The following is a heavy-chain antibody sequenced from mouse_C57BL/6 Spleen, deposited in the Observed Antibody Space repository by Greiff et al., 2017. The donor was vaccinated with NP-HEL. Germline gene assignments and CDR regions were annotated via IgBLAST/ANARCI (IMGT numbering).Heavy chain of an antibody. J-gene: IGHJ3*01. D-gene: IGHD2-4*01. V-gene: IGHV1-80*01. CDR3: ARSGYDYDEGAWFAY. CDR2: IYPGDGDT. Sequence: VQLQQSGAELVKPGASVKISCKASGYAFSSYWMNWVKQRPGKGLEWIGQIYPGDGDTNYNGKFKGKATLTADKSSSTAYMQLSSLTSEDSAVYFCARSGYDYDEGAWFAYWGQGTLVTVSA. CDR1: GYAFSSYW.